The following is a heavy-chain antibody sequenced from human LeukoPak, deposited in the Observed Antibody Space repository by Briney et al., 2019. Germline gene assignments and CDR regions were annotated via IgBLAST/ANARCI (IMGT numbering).Heavy chain of an antibody. V-gene: IGHV4-61*02. Sequence: PSQTLSLTCTVSGGSISSGSYYWSWIRQPAGKGLEWIGRIYTSGSTNYNPSLKSRVTISVDTSKNQFSLKLSSVTAADTAVYYCARGGRFYDSSGYYSIDYWGRGTLVTVSS. CDR2: IYTSGST. J-gene: IGHJ4*02. CDR3: ARGGRFYDSSGYYSIDY. D-gene: IGHD3-22*01. CDR1: GGSISSGSYY.